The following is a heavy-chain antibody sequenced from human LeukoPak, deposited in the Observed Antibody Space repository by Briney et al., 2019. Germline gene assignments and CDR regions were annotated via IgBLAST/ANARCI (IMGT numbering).Heavy chain of an antibody. CDR3: ARDLTSYYFDY. Sequence: PGRSLRLSCAASGFTFNSYAMHWVRQAPGKGLEWVAILSYDGSNKYYADSVKGRFTISRDNAKNSLYLQMNSLRAEDTAVYYCARDLTSYYFDYWGQGTLVTVSS. D-gene: IGHD6-6*01. CDR1: GFTFNSYA. CDR2: LSYDGSNK. J-gene: IGHJ4*02. V-gene: IGHV3-30-3*01.